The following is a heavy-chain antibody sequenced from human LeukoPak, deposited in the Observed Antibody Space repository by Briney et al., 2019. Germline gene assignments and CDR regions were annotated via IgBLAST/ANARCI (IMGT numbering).Heavy chain of an antibody. CDR3: ARRAGAYSHAYDY. J-gene: IGHJ4*02. V-gene: IGHV3-53*01. CDR2: IYSDNT. Sequence: PGGSLTLSCTVPGFTISSNSMSWVRQAPGKGLEWVSFIYSDNTHYSDSVKGRFTISRDNSKNTLYLQMNSLRAEDTAVYYCARRAGAYSHAYDYWGQGTLVTVSS. CDR1: GFTISSNS. D-gene: IGHD4/OR15-4a*01.